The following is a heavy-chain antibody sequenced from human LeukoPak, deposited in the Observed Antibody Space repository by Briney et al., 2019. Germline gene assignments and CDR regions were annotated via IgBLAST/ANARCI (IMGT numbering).Heavy chain of an antibody. CDR3: ARVRGLEWLLKHLDS. Sequence: GGSLRLSCAASGFTVSSNYMSWVRQAPGKGLEWVSYISGSGYPIYYADSVKGRFTISRDNAKNSLYLQMNSLRAEDTAIYYCARVRGLEWLLKHLDSWGQGTLVTVSS. D-gene: IGHD3-3*01. J-gene: IGHJ4*02. CDR1: GFTVSSNY. V-gene: IGHV3-11*04. CDR2: ISGSGYPI.